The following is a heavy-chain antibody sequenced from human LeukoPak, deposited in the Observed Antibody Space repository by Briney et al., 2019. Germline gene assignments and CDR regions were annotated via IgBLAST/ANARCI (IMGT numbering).Heavy chain of an antibody. J-gene: IGHJ4*02. CDR2: ISDYNGKR. V-gene: IGHV1-18*01. Sequence: ASVKVSCKASGYPFNEYGFSWVRQAPGQGLEPMGWISDYNGKRNYAQKFQGRVTMTTDTSTSTVFMELRSLRSDDTAVYYCARDNSPLVPTNFDYWGQGTLVTVSS. CDR1: GYPFNEYG. CDR3: ARDNSPLVPTNFDY. D-gene: IGHD5-12*01.